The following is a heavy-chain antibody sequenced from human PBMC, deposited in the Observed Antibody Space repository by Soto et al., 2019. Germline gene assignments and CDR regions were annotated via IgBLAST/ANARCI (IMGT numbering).Heavy chain of an antibody. D-gene: IGHD2-15*01. CDR2: IYYSGST. J-gene: IGHJ6*02. V-gene: IGHV4-59*01. CDR1: GGSISSYY. CDR3: ARERYCSGGSCYPYYYGMDV. Sequence: LSLTCTVSGGSISSYYWSWIRQPPGKGLEWIGYIYYSGSTNYNPSLKSRVTISVDTSKNQFSLKLSSVTAADTAVYYCARERYCSGGSCYPYYYGMDVWGQGTTVTVSS.